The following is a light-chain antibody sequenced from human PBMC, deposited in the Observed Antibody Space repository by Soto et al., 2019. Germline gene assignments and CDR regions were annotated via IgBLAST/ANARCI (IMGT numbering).Light chain of an antibody. V-gene: IGKV3-20*01. CDR1: QRINSNY. CDR3: QQYSSSPIT. J-gene: IGKJ5*01. CDR2: GAS. Sequence: ELVLTQSPGTLSLSPGERATLSCRASQRINSNYLAWYQQKPGQAPRLLISGASSRATDTPDRFSGSGSGTDSTLTIAGLEAADFAVYYCQQYSSSPITFGQGTRLEIK.